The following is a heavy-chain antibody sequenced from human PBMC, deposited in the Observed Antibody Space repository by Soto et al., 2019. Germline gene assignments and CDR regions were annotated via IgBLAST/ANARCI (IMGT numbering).Heavy chain of an antibody. Sequence: QVQLVQSGAEVKKPGSSVKVSCKTSGGTFSNDIITWVRQAPGQGLEWMGRIIPLLDKTKDAQKFQGRVTISADKSTGTAYMELNSLRTEDTAVYYCVRDSPIGSTFSGYDGIDYWGQGTLVTVSS. V-gene: IGHV1-69*08. CDR1: GGTFSNDI. CDR2: IIPLLDKT. J-gene: IGHJ4*02. D-gene: IGHD5-12*01. CDR3: VRDSPIGSTFSGYDGIDY.